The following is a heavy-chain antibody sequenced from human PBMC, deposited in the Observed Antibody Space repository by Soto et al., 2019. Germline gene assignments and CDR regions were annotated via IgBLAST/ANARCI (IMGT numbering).Heavy chain of an antibody. Sequence: EVQLVESGGGLVKPGGSLRLSCAGSGFTFSNAWMSWVRRAPGKGLEWVGRIKSDAYGGAIDYAATVKGRFTISRDDSKNTLFLQMNNLRAEDTAVYSCTTTKGRLEPPTNRFWGQGTGVIVSS. D-gene: IGHD2-8*01. CDR2: IKSDAYGGAI. CDR3: TTTKGRLEPPTNRF. CDR1: GFTFSNAW. V-gene: IGHV3-15*01. J-gene: IGHJ4*02.